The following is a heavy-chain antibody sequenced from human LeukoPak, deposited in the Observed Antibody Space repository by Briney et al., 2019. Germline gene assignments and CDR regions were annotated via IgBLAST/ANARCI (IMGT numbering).Heavy chain of an antibody. Sequence: GGSLRLSCAASGFTFSSYAMSWVRQAPGKGLEWVSAISGSGGSTYYADSVKGRFTISRDNAKNTLYLEMNSLRAEDTAVYYCARAADGGYSPVDYWGQGTLVTVSS. V-gene: IGHV3-23*01. CDR2: ISGSGGST. CDR3: ARAADGGYSPVDY. CDR1: GFTFSSYA. J-gene: IGHJ4*02. D-gene: IGHD4-23*01.